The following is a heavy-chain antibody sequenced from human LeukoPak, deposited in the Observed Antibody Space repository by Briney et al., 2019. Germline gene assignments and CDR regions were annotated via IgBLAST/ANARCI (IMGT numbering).Heavy chain of an antibody. J-gene: IGHJ6*02. V-gene: IGHV1-8*01. CDR2: MNPNSGNT. Sequence: ASMKVSCKASGYTFTSYDINWVRQATGQGLEWMGWMNPNSGNTGYAQKFQGRVTMTRNTSISTAYMELSSLRSEDTAVYYCARTDYDILTGYFYYYYYGMDVWGQGTTVTVSS. CDR3: ARTDYDILTGYFYYYYYGMDV. D-gene: IGHD3-9*01. CDR1: GYTFTSYD.